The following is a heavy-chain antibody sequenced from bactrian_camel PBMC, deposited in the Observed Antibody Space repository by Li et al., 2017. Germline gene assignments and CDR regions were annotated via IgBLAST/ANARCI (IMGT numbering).Heavy chain of an antibody. Sequence: VQLVESGGGLVQPGGSLRLSCAASENTYSPYCMAWFRRRPGKEREGVAGIHANGVTQYADSVKGRFTISQDNAGAKHTVWLQMNSLKPEDSATYYCAVTDRSCGTWRESYVTSWGQGTQVTVS. CDR3: AVTDRSCGTWRESYVTS. D-gene: IGHD2*01. CDR2: IHANGVT. CDR1: ENTYSPYC. J-gene: IGHJ4*01. V-gene: IGHV3S9*01.